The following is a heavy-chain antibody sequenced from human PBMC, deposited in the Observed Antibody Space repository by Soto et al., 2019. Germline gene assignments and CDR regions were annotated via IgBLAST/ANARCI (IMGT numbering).Heavy chain of an antibody. Sequence: ASVKVSCKASGYTFTSYAMHWVRQAPGQRLEWMGWINAGNGNTKYSQKFQGRVTITRDTSASTAYMELSSLRSEDTAVYYCARDLTLLYGSFDPWCQGPRVTVSS. CDR1: GYTFTSYA. CDR3: ARDLTLLYGSFDP. D-gene: IGHD3-3*01. CDR2: INAGNGNT. V-gene: IGHV1-3*01. J-gene: IGHJ5*02.